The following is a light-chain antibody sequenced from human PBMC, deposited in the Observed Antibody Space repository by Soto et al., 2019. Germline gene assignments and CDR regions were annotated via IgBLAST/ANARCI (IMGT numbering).Light chain of an antibody. CDR3: QQYNNWPLT. J-gene: IGKJ5*01. Sequence: EIVLTQSPGILSLSPGERATLSCRASQSVSNDFLAWYQQKPGQAPRLLIYDASNRATGIPARFSGSGSGTDFTLTISSLQSEDFAVYYCQQYNNWPLTFGQGTRLEIK. V-gene: IGKV3D-15*01. CDR2: DAS. CDR1: QSVSNDF.